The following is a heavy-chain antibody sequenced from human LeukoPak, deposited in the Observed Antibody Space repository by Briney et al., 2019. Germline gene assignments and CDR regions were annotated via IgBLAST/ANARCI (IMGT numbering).Heavy chain of an antibody. CDR3: AREGSLWFGDPPRTYDY. CDR2: INPNSGGT. V-gene: IGHV1-2*02. D-gene: IGHD3-10*01. J-gene: IGHJ4*02. Sequence: ASVKVSCKASGYTFTGYYMHWVRQAPGQGLEWMGWINPNSGGTNYAQKFQGRVTMTRDTSISTAYMELSRLRSDDTAVYYCAREGSLWFGDPPRTYDYWGQGTLVTVSS. CDR1: GYTFTGYY.